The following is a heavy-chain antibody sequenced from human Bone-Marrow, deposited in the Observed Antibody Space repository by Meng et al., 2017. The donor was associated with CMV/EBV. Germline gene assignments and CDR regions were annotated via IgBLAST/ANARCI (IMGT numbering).Heavy chain of an antibody. V-gene: IGHV3-48*03. CDR2: ISSSGSTI. Sequence: GESLKISCAASGFTFSSYEMNWVRQAPGKGLEWVSYISSSGSTIYYADSVKGRFTISRDNAKNSLYLQMNSLRAEDTAVYYCARDKGAAASLYYYYGMDVWGQGTTVTVSS. CDR1: GFTFSSYE. D-gene: IGHD2-2*01. CDR3: ARDKGAAASLYYYYGMDV. J-gene: IGHJ6*02.